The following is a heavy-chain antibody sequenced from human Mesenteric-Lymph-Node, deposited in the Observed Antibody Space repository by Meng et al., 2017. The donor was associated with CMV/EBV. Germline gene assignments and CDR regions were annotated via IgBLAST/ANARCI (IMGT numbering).Heavy chain of an antibody. V-gene: IGHV3-30*02. CDR3: AKGHNSNWNYFDY. J-gene: IGHJ4*02. D-gene: IGHD1-20*01. CDR1: GLTLNTYG. CDR2: LHYDGGEK. Sequence: GGSLRLSCAVSGLTLNTYGMHWVRQAPGKGLEWVAFLHYDGGEKYYGDSVKGRFTISRDNSKNTLYLQMNSLRAEDTAVYYCAKGHNSNWNYFDYWGQGTLVTVSS.